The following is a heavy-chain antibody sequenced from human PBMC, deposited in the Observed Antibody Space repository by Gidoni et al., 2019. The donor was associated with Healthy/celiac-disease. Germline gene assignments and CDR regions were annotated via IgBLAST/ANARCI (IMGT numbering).Heavy chain of an antibody. V-gene: IGHV3-23*01. D-gene: IGHD6-6*01. Sequence: EVKLLESGGGLVQPGGSRSLSCAASGFTFSSYAMSWVRQAPGQGLEWVSAISGSGGSTYYADSVKGRFTISRANSKNTLYLQMNSLRAEDTAVYYCAKDDSRSEYWGQGTLVTVSS. J-gene: IGHJ4*02. CDR2: ISGSGGST. CDR3: AKDDSRSEY. CDR1: GFTFSSYA.